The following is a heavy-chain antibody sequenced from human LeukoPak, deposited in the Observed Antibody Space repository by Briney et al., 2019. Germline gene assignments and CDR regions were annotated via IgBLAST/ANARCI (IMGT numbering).Heavy chain of an antibody. CDR3: ARTTYYYDSSGYYGPFYYYYGMDV. J-gene: IGHJ6*02. CDR2: IYYSGST. D-gene: IGHD3-22*01. CDR1: GGSISSYY. Sequence: SETLSLTCTVSGGSISSYYWSWIRQPPGKGLEWIGYIYYSGSTNYNPSLKSRVTISVDTSKNQFSLKLSSVTAADTAVYYCARTTYYYDSSGYYGPFYYYYGMDVWGQGTTVTVFS. V-gene: IGHV4-59*01.